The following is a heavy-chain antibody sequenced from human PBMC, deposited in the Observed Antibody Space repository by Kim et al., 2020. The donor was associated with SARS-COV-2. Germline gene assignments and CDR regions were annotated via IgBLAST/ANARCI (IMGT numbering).Heavy chain of an antibody. CDR2: IIPIFGTA. J-gene: IGHJ4*02. Sequence: SVKVSCKASGGTFSSYAISWVRQAPGQGLEWMGGIIPIFGTANYAQKFQGRVTITADESTSTAYMELSSLRSEDTAVYYCARGSRSYYNWGDYWGQGTLVTVSS. CDR3: ARGSRSYYNWGDY. CDR1: GGTFSSYA. V-gene: IGHV1-69*13. D-gene: IGHD3-10*01.